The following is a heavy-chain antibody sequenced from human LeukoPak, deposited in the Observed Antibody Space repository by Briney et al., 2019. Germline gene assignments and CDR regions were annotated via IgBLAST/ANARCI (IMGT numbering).Heavy chain of an antibody. CDR2: MNPNSGNT. D-gene: IGHD4-23*01. V-gene: IGHV1-8*01. J-gene: IGHJ3*02. CDR1: GYTFTSYD. Sequence: ASVKVSCKASGYTFTSYDINWVRQATGQGLEWMGWMNPNSGNTGYAQKFQGRVTMTRNTSISTAYMERSSLRSEDTAVYYCARDYGGNFGGPAGAFDIWGQGTMVTVSP. CDR3: ARDYGGNFGGPAGAFDI.